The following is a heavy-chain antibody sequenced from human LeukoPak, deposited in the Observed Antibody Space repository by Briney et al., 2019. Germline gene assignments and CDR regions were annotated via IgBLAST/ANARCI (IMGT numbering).Heavy chain of an antibody. J-gene: IGHJ4*02. V-gene: IGHV3-53*01. Sequence: GGSLRLSCAASGFTVSSNYMSWVRQAPGKGLERVSVIYSGGSTYYADSVKGRFTISRDNSKNTLYLQMNSLRAEDTAVYYCARDRSTYSSGWWGIDYWGQGTLVTVSS. CDR3: ARDRSTYSSGWWGIDY. CDR2: IYSGGST. D-gene: IGHD6-19*01. CDR1: GFTVSSNY.